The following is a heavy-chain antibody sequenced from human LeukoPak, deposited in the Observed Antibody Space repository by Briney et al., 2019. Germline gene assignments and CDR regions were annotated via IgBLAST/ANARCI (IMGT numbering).Heavy chain of an antibody. CDR3: AKNINMAGYSSGGFDY. J-gene: IGHJ4*02. CDR2: ISYDGSNK. Sequence: GGSLRLSCAASGFTFSSYGMHWVRQAPGKGLEWVAVISYDGSNKYYADSVKGRFTISRDNSKNTLYLQMNSLRAEDTAVYYCAKNINMAGYSSGGFDYWGQGTLVTVSS. D-gene: IGHD6-19*01. CDR1: GFTFSSYG. V-gene: IGHV3-30*18.